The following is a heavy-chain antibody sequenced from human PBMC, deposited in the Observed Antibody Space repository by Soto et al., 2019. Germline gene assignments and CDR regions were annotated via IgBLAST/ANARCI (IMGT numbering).Heavy chain of an antibody. Sequence: ASVKVSCKASGYTFTSYYMHWVRQAPGQGLERMGIINPSGGSTSYAQKFQGRVTMTRDTSTSTVYMELSSLRSEDTAVYYCARDRPNYYYYYGMDVWGQGTTVTVSS. CDR3: ARDRPNYYYYYGMDV. CDR1: GYTFTSYY. J-gene: IGHJ6*02. V-gene: IGHV1-46*01. CDR2: INPSGGST.